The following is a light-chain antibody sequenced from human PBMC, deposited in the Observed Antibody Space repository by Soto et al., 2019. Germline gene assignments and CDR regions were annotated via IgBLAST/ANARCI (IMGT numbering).Light chain of an antibody. Sequence: DIQMTQSPTSLSASVGDRVTITCRASQDIRNFVAWYQQKPGKAPKLLIYAASTLQSGVPSRFSGSGSGTDFTLTSNSLQPEDGATESCQKYSSVPVFGPGTKVEIK. V-gene: IGKV1-27*01. CDR2: AAS. CDR1: QDIRNF. CDR3: QKYSSVPV. J-gene: IGKJ3*01.